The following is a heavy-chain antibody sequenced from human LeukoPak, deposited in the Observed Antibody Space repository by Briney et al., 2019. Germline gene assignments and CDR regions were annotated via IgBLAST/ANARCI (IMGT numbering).Heavy chain of an antibody. V-gene: IGHV5-51*01. CDR1: GYNFVNNW. Sequence: GESLKISCKGSGYNFVNNWIGWVRQMPGKGLEWMAIINPADSNTKYSPSFQGQVTISADQSINTAFLQWSSLKASDTAMYYCVRSPACSSGTCYPNWFDPWGQGTLVIVSS. CDR3: VRSPACSSGTCYPNWFDP. CDR2: INPADSNT. J-gene: IGHJ5*02. D-gene: IGHD2-15*01.